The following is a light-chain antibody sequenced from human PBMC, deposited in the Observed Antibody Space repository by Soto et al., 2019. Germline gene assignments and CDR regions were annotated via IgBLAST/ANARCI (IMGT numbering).Light chain of an antibody. V-gene: IGKV1-8*01. CDR3: QQYYRFPWT. CDR1: QTINTY. J-gene: IGKJ1*01. CDR2: GAS. Sequence: IWVTQSPSSLAASTGDRVTITCRANQTINTYLDWYQQRQGQAPKLLIYGASILQSGVPSRFSASGSGTDFTLTISGLQSEDFATYFCQQYYRFPWTFGQGTKVETK.